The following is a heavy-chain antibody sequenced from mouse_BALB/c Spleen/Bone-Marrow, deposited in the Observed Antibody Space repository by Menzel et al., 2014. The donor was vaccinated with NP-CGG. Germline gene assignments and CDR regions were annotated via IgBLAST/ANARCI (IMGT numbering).Heavy chain of an antibody. Sequence: VQLQQSGAELAKPGASVEMSCKASGYTFTTYWMHWVKQRPGQGLEWIGYINPSTGYTEYIQKFKDKATLTADKSSSTAYMQLNSLTSEDSSVYYCFLITPVESDYWGQGTTLTVSS. D-gene: IGHD1-1*01. CDR3: FLITPVESDY. CDR1: GYTFTTYW. V-gene: IGHV1-7*01. J-gene: IGHJ2*01. CDR2: INPSTGYT.